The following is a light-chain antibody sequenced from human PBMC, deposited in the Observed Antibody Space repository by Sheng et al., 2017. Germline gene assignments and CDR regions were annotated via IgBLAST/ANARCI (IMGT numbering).Light chain of an antibody. CDR1: QGIDTY. CDR2: ATS. Sequence: DIQMTQSPSSLSASVGDRISITCRASQGIDTYLAWYQQKPGKVPKLLIYATSILHSGVPSRFSGRGSGTDFTLTISSLQPEDVATYYCQKYNSALVTFGGRDQGGDQT. V-gene: IGKV1-27*01. CDR3: QKYNSALVT. J-gene: IGKJ4*01.